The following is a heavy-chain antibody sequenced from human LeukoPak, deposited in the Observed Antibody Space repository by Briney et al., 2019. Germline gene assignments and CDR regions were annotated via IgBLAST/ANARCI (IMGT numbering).Heavy chain of an antibody. CDR3: ARDNPYYYGSGSYFGFDP. CDR2: IYTSGST. J-gene: IGHJ5*02. D-gene: IGHD3-10*01. CDR1: DGSLSSYY. Sequence: SETLSLTCTVSDGSLSSYYWSWIRQPAGKGLEWIGRIYTSGSTNYNPSLKSRVTISVDTSKNQFSLKLSSVTAADTAVYYCARDNPYYYGSGSYFGFDPWGQGTLVTVSS. V-gene: IGHV4-4*07.